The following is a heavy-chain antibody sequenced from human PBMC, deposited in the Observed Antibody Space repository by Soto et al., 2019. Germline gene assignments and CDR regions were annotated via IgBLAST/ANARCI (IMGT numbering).Heavy chain of an antibody. D-gene: IGHD2-15*01. V-gene: IGHV4-39*01. CDR1: GGSTSSSSYY. CDR3: ARGYCSGGSCYSPGYYYYGMDV. J-gene: IGHJ6*02. Sequence: LSLTCTVSGGSTSSSSYYWGWIRQPPGKGLEWIGSIYYSGSTYYNPSLKSRVTISVDTSKNQFSLKLSSVTAADTAVYYCARGYCSGGSCYSPGYYYYGMDVWGQGTTVTVSS. CDR2: IYYSGST.